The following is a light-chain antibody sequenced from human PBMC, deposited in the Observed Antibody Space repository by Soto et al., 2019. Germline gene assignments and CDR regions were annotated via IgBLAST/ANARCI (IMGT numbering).Light chain of an antibody. CDR3: QQYQNLWT. J-gene: IGKJ1*01. CDR2: RAS. Sequence: VMKLSASTVSVTTGERATLSCRASQSVSSNLAWYQQRPGQPPRLLIYRASSRATGIPARFSGSGSGTEFTLTINSLQSEDFAVYYCQQYQNLWTFGQGTKVDIK. CDR1: QSVSSN. V-gene: IGKV3-15*01.